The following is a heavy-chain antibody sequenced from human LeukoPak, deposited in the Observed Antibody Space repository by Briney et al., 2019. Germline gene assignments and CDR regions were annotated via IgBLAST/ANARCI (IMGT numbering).Heavy chain of an antibody. V-gene: IGHV3-72*01. J-gene: IGHJ3*02. CDR2: TGNKANSYTT. Sequence: QPGGSLRLSCAASGFTFSNYSMSWVRQAPGKGLEWVGRTGNKANSYTTEYAASVKGRFTISRDDSKNSLYLQMNSLKTEDTALYYCTRGYSGRSAYAFDIWGPGTMVTVSS. CDR1: GFTFSNYS. CDR3: TRGYSGRSAYAFDI. D-gene: IGHD1-26*01.